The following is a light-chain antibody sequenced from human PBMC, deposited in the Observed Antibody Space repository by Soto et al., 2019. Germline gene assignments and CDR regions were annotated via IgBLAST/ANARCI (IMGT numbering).Light chain of an antibody. CDR3: SSYAGSKQGV. V-gene: IGLV2-8*01. J-gene: IGLJ2*01. CDR1: RSDVGGYNY. CDR2: EVS. Sequence: QSALTQPPSASGTPGQSVTISCTGTRSDVGGYNYVSWYQQHPGKAPKLMIYEVSKRPSGVPDRLSGSKSGNTASLTVSVLQAEDEADYDCSSYAGSKQGVFCGVTKVTV.